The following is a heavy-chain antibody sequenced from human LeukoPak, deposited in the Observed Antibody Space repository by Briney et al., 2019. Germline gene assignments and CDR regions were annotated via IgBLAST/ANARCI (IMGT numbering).Heavy chain of an antibody. V-gene: IGHV3-53*01. CDR3: ARSGSDYYYGVDV. CDR1: GFTVSSNY. CDR2: IYSGGST. D-gene: IGHD3-10*01. J-gene: IGHJ6*02. Sequence: GGSLRLSCAASGFTVSSNYMSWVRQAPGKGLEWVSVIYSGGSTYYADSVKGRFTISRDNSKNTLYLQMNSLRAEDTAVYYCARSGSDYYYGVDVWGQGTRVTVSS.